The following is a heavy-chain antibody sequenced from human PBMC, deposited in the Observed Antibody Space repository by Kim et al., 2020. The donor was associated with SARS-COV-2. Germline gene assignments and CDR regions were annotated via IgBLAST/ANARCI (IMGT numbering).Heavy chain of an antibody. CDR3: ARRYYYDSGSYLAH. V-gene: IGHV4-39*07. J-gene: IGHJ4*02. Sequence: SETLSPTCTVSGASISSSSYYWGWIRQPPGKGLEWIGSIFYTGSTYYNPSLKSRVTILVDTSKNQFSLKLSSVTAADTAVYYCARRYYYDSGSYLAHWGQGTLVTVSS. CDR2: IFYTGST. CDR1: GASISSSSYY. D-gene: IGHD3-10*01.